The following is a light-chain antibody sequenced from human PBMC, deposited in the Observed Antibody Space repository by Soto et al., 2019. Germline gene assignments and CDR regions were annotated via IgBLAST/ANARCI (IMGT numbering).Light chain of an antibody. V-gene: IGLV1-40*01. Sequence: QSVRTHPPSVSGAPGQRVTISCTGSSSTIGAGYDVHWYQQLPGTAPKLLIYGNSNRPSGVPDRFSGSKSGTSASLAITGLQAEDEADYYCQSYDSSLSGYVFGTGTKVTVL. J-gene: IGLJ1*01. CDR1: SSTIGAGYD. CDR2: GNS. CDR3: QSYDSSLSGYV.